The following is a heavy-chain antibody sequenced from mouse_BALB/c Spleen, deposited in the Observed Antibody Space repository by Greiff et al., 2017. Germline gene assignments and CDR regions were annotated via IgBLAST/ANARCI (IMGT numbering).Heavy chain of an antibody. CDR3: ARRYYRSYYFDY. CDR2: INSNGGST. V-gene: IGHV5-6-2*01. J-gene: IGHJ2*01. CDR1: GFTFSSYY. Sequence: EVKLVESGGGLVKLGGSLKLSCAASGFTFSSYYMSWVRQTPEKRLELVAAINSNGGSTYYPDTVKGRFTISRDNAKNTLYLQMSSLKSEDTALYYCARRYYRSYYFDYWGQGTTLTVSS. D-gene: IGHD2-14*01.